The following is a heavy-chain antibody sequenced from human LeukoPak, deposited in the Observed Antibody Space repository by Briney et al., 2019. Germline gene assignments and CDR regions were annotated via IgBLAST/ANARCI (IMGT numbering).Heavy chain of an antibody. CDR1: GLTFSSYA. Sequence: PGGSLRLSCAASGLTFSSYAMSWVRQAPGKGLEWVSAISGSRGSTHYADSVKGRFTISRDNSKNTLYLQMNSLRAEDTAVYYCAKDLRYYYDSSGYYYWGQGTLVTVSS. D-gene: IGHD3-22*01. V-gene: IGHV3-23*01. CDR3: AKDLRYYYDSSGYYY. CDR2: ISGSRGST. J-gene: IGHJ4*02.